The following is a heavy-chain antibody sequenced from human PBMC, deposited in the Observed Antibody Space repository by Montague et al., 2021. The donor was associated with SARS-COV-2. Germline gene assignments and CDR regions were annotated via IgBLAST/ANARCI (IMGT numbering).Heavy chain of an antibody. V-gene: IGHV3-48*03. J-gene: IGHJ3*01. D-gene: IGHD3-10*01. CDR2: IESTGTTI. Sequence: YLRLSCAGSGFPFSSYELNWIRQAPGKGLEWVSYIESTGTTIYYADSVKDRFTISRDNAKNSLYLQLNRLRVDDTAVYYCARDAGATGGQYAFDLWGQGTMVTVSS. CDR3: ARDAGATGGQYAFDL. CDR1: GFPFSSYE.